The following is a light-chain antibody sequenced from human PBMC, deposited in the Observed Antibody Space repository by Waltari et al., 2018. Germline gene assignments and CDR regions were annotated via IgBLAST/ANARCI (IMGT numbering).Light chain of an antibody. J-gene: IGKJ2*01. CDR3: QQTYSTPPT. V-gene: IGKV1-39*01. CDR2: AGS. CDR1: QSIKNY. Sequence: DIQMTQSPSSLSASVGDRVTISCRASQSIKNYMNWYQQKPGKAPSLLIYAGSTLHSGVPSRFSGGGSGTDFTLTINSLQPEDLATYFCQQTYSTPPTFGQGTNLEIK.